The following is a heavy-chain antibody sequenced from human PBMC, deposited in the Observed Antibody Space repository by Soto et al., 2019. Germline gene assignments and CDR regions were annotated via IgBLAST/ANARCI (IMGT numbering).Heavy chain of an antibody. J-gene: IGHJ4*02. CDR2: VNPKNGDT. V-gene: IGHV1-2*02. CDR1: GYIFTDFF. Sequence: QVQVVQSGAEVKKPGASVKVSCKTSGYIFTDFFVHWIRQAPGQGLEWLGWVNPKNGDTEYAQNFLGRVSMTRDTSTNSVYMEMTGLTSTDTAVYYCGRVPAPGRPVTTYYWGQGSLV. CDR3: GRVPAPGRPVTTYY. D-gene: IGHD4-17*01.